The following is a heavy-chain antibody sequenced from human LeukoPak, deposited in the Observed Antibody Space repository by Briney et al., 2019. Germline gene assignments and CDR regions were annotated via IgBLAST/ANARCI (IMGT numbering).Heavy chain of an antibody. CDR1: GYTFINYY. V-gene: IGHV1-46*01. J-gene: IGHJ4*02. D-gene: IGHD4-11*01. Sequence: ASVKVSCKASGYTFINYYMHWVRQAPGQGLEWMAIINPSADSTSYAQKFQGRVTLTRDTSTSTVYMELSSLRSEDTAMYYCARDGCNYAFDSWGQGTLVTVSS. CDR2: INPSADST. CDR3: ARDGCNYAFDS.